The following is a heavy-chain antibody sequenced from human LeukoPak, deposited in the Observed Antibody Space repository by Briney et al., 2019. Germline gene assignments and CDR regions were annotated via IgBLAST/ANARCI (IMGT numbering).Heavy chain of an antibody. J-gene: IGHJ6*03. CDR2: ISSSSSAI. V-gene: IGHV3-48*01. Sequence: PGGSLRLSCAASGFTFSSYSMNWVRQAPGKGLEWVSYISSSSSAISYADSVKGRFTISRDNAKNSLYLQMNSLRAEDTAVYYCARAGTFYYYYYYMDVWGKGTTVTVSS. D-gene: IGHD1-7*01. CDR3: ARAGTFYYYYYYMDV. CDR1: GFTFSSYS.